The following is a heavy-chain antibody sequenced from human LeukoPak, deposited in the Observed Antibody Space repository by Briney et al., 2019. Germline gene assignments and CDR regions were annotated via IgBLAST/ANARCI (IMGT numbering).Heavy chain of an antibody. D-gene: IGHD3-22*01. CDR3: AKRPTMIVD. CDR2: MSGSGGVT. Sequence: GGSLRLSCAASGFTFSNYAMSWVRQAPGKGLEWVSGMSGSGGVTYYADSVKGRFTISRDNSMKTLYLQMNSLRAEDTAVYYCAKRPTMIVDWGQGTLVTVSS. V-gene: IGHV3-23*01. CDR1: GFTFSNYA. J-gene: IGHJ4*02.